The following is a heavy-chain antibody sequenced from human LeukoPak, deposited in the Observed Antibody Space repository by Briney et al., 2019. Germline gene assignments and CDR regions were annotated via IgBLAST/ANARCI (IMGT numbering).Heavy chain of an antibody. D-gene: IGHD2-2*01. CDR2: IYHSGST. Sequence: SETLSLTCAVSGGSISSGGYSWSWIRQPPGKGLEWIGYIYHSGSTYYNPSLKSRVTISVDRSKNQFSLKLSSVTAADTAVYYCARETPIVVVPAADRYFDYWGQGTLVTVSS. CDR1: GGSISSGGYS. CDR3: ARETPIVVVPAADRYFDY. J-gene: IGHJ4*02. V-gene: IGHV4-30-2*01.